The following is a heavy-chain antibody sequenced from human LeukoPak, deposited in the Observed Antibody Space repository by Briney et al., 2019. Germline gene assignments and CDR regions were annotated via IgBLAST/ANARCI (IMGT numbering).Heavy chain of an antibody. J-gene: IGHJ4*02. CDR3: ARWDDSAWAFGN. Sequence: SETLSLTCIVSGGSISSYSWNWIRQSPGKGLEWVGYISHSGTTSYNSYLRSRVTISVDTSKNQLSLKLTSVTAAGTAVYYCARWDDSAWAFGNWGPGTLVTVSS. CDR1: GGSISSYS. CDR2: ISHSGTT. V-gene: IGHV4-59*08. D-gene: IGHD6-19*01.